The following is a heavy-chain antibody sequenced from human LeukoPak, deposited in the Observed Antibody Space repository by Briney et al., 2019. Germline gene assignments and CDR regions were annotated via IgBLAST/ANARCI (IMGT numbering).Heavy chain of an antibody. Sequence: PGGSLRLSCAASGFTFSNIWMGWVRQAPGKGLEWVANIKHDGSETNYVDSVKGRFTISRDNAKNSLHLQMNSLRAEDTAVYYCAKNGGPHGMDVWGQGTTVTVSS. CDR1: GFTFSNIW. D-gene: IGHD3-10*01. V-gene: IGHV3-7*02. CDR3: AKNGGPHGMDV. J-gene: IGHJ6*02. CDR2: IKHDGSET.